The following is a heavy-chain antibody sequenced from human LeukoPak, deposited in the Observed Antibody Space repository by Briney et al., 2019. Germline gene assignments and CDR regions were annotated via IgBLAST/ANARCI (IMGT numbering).Heavy chain of an antibody. CDR1: GGSISSYY. CDR2: IYYSGST. Sequence: PSETLSLTCTVSGGSISSYYWSWIRQPPGKGLEWIGYIYYSGSTNYNPSLKSRVTISVDTSKNQFSLKLSSVTAADTAVYYCAIRYYYYYMDVWGKGTTVTVSS. V-gene: IGHV4-59*12. CDR3: AIRYYYYYMDV. J-gene: IGHJ6*03.